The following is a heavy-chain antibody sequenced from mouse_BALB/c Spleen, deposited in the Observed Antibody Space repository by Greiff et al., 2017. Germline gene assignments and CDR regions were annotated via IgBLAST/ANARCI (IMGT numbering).Heavy chain of an antibody. V-gene: IGHV3-2*02. CDR2: ISYSGST. J-gene: IGHJ3*01. Sequence: EVKLQESGPGLVKPSQSLSLTCTVTGYSITSDYAWNWIRQFPGNKLEWMGYISYSGSTSYNPSLKSRISITRDTSKNQFFLQLNSVTTEDTATYYCARDGRFAYWGQGTLVTVSA. D-gene: IGHD1-1*01. CDR1: GYSITSDYA. CDR3: ARDGRFAY.